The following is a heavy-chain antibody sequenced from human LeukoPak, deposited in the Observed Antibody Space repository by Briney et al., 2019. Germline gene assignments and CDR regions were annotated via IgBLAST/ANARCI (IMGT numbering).Heavy chain of an antibody. D-gene: IGHD2-15*01. CDR2: ISAYNGNT. V-gene: IGHV1-18*04. CDR1: GYTFTGYY. Sequence: ASVKVSCKASGYTFTGYYMHWVRQAPGQGLEWMGWISAYNGNTNYAQKLQGRVTMTTDTSTSTAYMELRSLRSDDTAVYYCARDPGYCSGGSCHPTDYWGQGTLVTVSS. CDR3: ARDPGYCSGGSCHPTDY. J-gene: IGHJ4*02.